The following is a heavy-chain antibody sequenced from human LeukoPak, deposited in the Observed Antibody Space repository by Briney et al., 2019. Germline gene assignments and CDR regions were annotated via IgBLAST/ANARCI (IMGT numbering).Heavy chain of an antibody. V-gene: IGHV5-51*01. Sequence: GESLKISCKGSGYSFTNYWIGWVRQIPGKGLEWMGIIYPGDSDTRYSPSFQGQVTVSADKSISTAYLQWSSLKASDTAMYYCARARYCSSTSCPSPYFYYYMDVWGKGTTVTVSS. CDR2: IYPGDSDT. J-gene: IGHJ6*03. CDR1: GYSFTNYW. CDR3: ARARYCSSTSCPSPYFYYYMDV. D-gene: IGHD2-2*01.